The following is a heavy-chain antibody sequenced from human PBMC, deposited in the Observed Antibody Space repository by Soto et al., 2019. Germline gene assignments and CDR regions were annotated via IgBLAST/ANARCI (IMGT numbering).Heavy chain of an antibody. D-gene: IGHD2-2*01. CDR1: GFTFSSYG. V-gene: IGHV3-30*18. Sequence: PGGSLRLSCAASGFTFSSYGMHWVRQAPGKGLEWVAVISYDGSNKYYADSVKGRFTISRDNSKNTLYLQMNSLRAEDTAVYYCAKDGEEGYCSSNSCLGGMEVWGQGTTVTVSS. J-gene: IGHJ6*02. CDR3: AKDGEEGYCSSNSCLGGMEV. CDR2: ISYDGSNK.